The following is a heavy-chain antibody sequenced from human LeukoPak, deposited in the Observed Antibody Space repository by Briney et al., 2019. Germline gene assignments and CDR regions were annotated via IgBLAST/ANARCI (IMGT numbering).Heavy chain of an antibody. CDR1: GFTFSSYV. CDR3: AKSRVGNNIIFDY. D-gene: IGHD1-26*01. J-gene: IGHJ4*02. V-gene: IGHV3-23*01. Sequence: GGSLRLSCAASGFTFSSYVMSWVRQAPGKGLEWVSSIGDSGGSTYYADSVKGRFTISRDNSKNTLFLQMNSLRAEDTAVYYCAKSRVGNNIIFDYWGQGTLVTVSS. CDR2: IGDSGGST.